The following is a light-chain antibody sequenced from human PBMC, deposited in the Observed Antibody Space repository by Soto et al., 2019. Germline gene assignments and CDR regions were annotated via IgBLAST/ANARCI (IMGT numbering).Light chain of an antibody. CDR2: GAS. J-gene: IGKJ5*01. CDR1: QSVSSSL. CDR3: QQRSNWPPIT. Sequence: EIVLTQSPGTLSLSPGERATLSCRASQSVSSSLAWYQQKTGQAPRLLISGASSRATGIPDRFSGSGSETDFTLTISRLEPEDFAVYYCQQRSNWPPITFGQGTRLEIK. V-gene: IGKV3D-20*02.